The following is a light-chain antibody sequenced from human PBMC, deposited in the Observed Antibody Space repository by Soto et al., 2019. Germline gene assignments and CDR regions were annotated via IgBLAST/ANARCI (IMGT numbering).Light chain of an antibody. Sequence: EITLTHSPGTLSLSPGETATLYCRASQSVGNNLAWYQQKPGQAPSLFIFGASVRATGVPDRFSGSGSGTDFTLTISRLEPEDFAVYYCQQYGSSPRTFGQGTKVDI. CDR1: QSVGNN. V-gene: IGKV3-20*01. CDR3: QQYGSSPRT. CDR2: GAS. J-gene: IGKJ1*01.